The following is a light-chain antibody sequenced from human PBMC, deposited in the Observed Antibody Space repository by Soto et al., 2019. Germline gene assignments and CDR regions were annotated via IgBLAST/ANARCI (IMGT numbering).Light chain of an antibody. CDR3: CSYPGSHTWV. J-gene: IGLJ3*02. V-gene: IGLV2-11*01. Sequence: QSALTQPRSVSGSPGQSVRISCTGTNSDIGNYNYVSWYQQHPGKAPKVMIYDVTKRPSGVPDRFSGSTSGNTASLTISGLQAEDEADYYCCSYPGSHTWVFGGGTKVTVL. CDR1: NSDIGNYNY. CDR2: DVT.